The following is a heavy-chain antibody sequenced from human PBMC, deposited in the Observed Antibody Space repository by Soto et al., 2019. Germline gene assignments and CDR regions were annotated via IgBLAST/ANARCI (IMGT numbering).Heavy chain of an antibody. J-gene: IGHJ4*02. CDR3: ARSYVTSRPIDF. D-gene: IGHD3-10*02. V-gene: IGHV1-46*01. CDR2: INPGDGST. Sequence: GASVKVSCKASGYSLTSYYMHWVRRAPGQGLEWMGIINPGDGSTNYAPKFQGRVTMTSDTSTSTVYMEMRSLRSEETDMYYCARSYVTSRPIDFWGQGTLVTVSS. CDR1: GYSLTSYY.